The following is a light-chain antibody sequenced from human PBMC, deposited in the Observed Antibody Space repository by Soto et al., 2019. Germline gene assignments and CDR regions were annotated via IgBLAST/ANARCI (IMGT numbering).Light chain of an antibody. CDR2: EVN. J-gene: IGLJ1*01. V-gene: IGLV2-23*02. Sequence: QSVLTQPASVSGSPGQSITISCAGTGSDVGAYNLVSWYQQHPGKAPKFIICEVNTRPSGISNRFSGSKSGDTASLTISGLQAEDEADDLCCSYAGTVAYVFGTGTKVTVL. CDR1: GSDVGAYNL. CDR3: CSYAGTVAYV.